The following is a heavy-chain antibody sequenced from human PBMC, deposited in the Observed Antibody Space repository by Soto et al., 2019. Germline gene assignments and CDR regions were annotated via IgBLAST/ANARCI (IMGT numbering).Heavy chain of an antibody. CDR1: GFTFSSND. Sequence: EQLVESGGDVVQPGRSLTLSCAASGFTFSSNDMNWVRQAPGKGLEWVSLIYSGGSTYYADSVKGRFTISRDNSKNTLYLQMSSLRAEDTAVYYCATRPLLPGAPWGQGTMVTVSS. J-gene: IGHJ3*01. CDR3: ATRPLLPGAP. V-gene: IGHV3-66*01. CDR2: IYSGGST. D-gene: IGHD3-22*01.